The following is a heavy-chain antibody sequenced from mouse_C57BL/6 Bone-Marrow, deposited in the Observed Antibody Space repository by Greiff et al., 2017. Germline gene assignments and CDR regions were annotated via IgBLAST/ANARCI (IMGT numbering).Heavy chain of an antibody. CDR1: GFTFSDYY. Sequence: EVKVEESGGGLVQPGGSLKLSCAASGFTFSDYYMYWVRQTPETRLEWVAYISNGGGSTYYPDTVKGRFTISRDNAKNTLYLQMSRLKAEDTAMYYCARPHYYYGSSFAYWGQGTLVTVSA. CDR2: ISNGGGST. J-gene: IGHJ3*01. CDR3: ARPHYYYGSSFAY. D-gene: IGHD1-1*01. V-gene: IGHV5-12*01.